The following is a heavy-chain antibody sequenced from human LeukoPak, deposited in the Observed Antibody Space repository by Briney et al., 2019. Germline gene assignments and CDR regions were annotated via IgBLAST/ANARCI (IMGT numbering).Heavy chain of an antibody. J-gene: IGHJ4*02. CDR1: GFSFNTYG. Sequence: SPRLSCAASGFSFNTYGMLWVRQAPGKGLECVAVIWYDGSNTYYADSVKGRFTISRDNSKNTLYLQMNSLRAEDTAVYYCARGGPEWPLDYWGQGTLVTVSS. D-gene: IGHD3-3*01. CDR3: ARGGPEWPLDY. V-gene: IGHV3-33*01. CDR2: IWYDGSNT.